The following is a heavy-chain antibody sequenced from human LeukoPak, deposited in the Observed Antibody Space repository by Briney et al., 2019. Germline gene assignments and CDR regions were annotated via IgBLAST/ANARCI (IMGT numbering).Heavy chain of an antibody. D-gene: IGHD5-18*01. CDR2: IYYSGST. V-gene: IGHV4-59*08. Sequence: SETLSLTCTVSGGSISSDYWSWIRQPPRKRLEWIGYIYYSGSTNYNPSLKRRVIILVDTSKNQFSLKLRSVTAADTAVYYCASHGYAESFQHWGQGTLVTVSS. CDR3: ASHGYAESFQH. CDR1: GGSISSDY. J-gene: IGHJ1*01.